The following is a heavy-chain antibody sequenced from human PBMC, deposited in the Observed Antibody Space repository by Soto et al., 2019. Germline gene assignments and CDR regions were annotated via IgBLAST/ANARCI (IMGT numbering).Heavy chain of an antibody. D-gene: IGHD3-22*01. Sequence: ASVKVSCKASGYTFTSYGISWVRQAPGQGLEWMGWMNPNSGNTGYAQKFQGRVTMTRNTSISTAYMELSSLRSEDTAVYYCARANMIVAPLDAFDIWGQGTMVTVSS. CDR1: GYTFTSYG. CDR3: ARANMIVAPLDAFDI. J-gene: IGHJ3*02. V-gene: IGHV1-8*02. CDR2: MNPNSGNT.